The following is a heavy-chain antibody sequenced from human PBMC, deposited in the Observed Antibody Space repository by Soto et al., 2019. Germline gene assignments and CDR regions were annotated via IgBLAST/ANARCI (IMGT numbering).Heavy chain of an antibody. Sequence: GGSLRLSCAASGFTFSSYGMHWVRQAPGKGLEWVAVISYDGSNKYYADSVKGRFTISRDNAKNSLYLQMNSLRAEDTAVYYCARFNYYDSSGYRDYWGQGTLVTVSS. V-gene: IGHV3-30*03. CDR1: GFTFSSYG. D-gene: IGHD3-22*01. J-gene: IGHJ4*02. CDR2: ISYDGSNK. CDR3: ARFNYYDSSGYRDY.